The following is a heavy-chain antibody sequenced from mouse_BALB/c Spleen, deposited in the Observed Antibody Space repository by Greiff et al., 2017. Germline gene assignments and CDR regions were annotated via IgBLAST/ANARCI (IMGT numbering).Heavy chain of an antibody. Sequence: EVMLVESGGGLVQPGGSLRLSCATSGFTFTDYYMSWVRQPPGKALEWLGFIRNKANGYTTEYSASVKGRFTISRDNSQSILYLQMNTLRAEDSATYYCARHYAMDYWGQGTSVTVSS. CDR1: GFTFTDYY. V-gene: IGHV7-3*02. CDR3: ARHYAMDY. CDR2: IRNKANGYTT. J-gene: IGHJ4*01.